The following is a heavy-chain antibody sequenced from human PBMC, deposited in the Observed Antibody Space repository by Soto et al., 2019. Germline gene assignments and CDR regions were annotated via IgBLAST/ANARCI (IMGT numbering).Heavy chain of an antibody. CDR3: ARDLHTTTRYYYYYGMDV. V-gene: IGHV4-59*01. CDR1: GGSISSYY. J-gene: IGHJ6*02. D-gene: IGHD4-17*01. Sequence: SETLSLTCTVSGGSISSYYWSWIRQPPGKGLEWIGYIYYSGSTNYNPSLKSRVTISVDTSKNQFSLKLSSVTAADTAVYYCARDLHTTTRYYYYYGMDVWGQGTTVTAP. CDR2: IYYSGST.